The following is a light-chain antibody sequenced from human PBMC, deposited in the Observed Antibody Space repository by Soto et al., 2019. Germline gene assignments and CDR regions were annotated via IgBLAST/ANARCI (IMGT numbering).Light chain of an antibody. CDR3: HQYGTSPST. J-gene: IGKJ2*01. CDR2: GAF. CDR1: QSVGSTY. Sequence: EVVLTQSPDTLSLSPGERATISCRASQSVGSTYLAWYQHRNGQPPRLLIYGAFSRATGISHRFSGSASETDFTLTINGLEPEHFAVYFCHQYGTSPSTFGQGTKLEI. V-gene: IGKV3-20*01.